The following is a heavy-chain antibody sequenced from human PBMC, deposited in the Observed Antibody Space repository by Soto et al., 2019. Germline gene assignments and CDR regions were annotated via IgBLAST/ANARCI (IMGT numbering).Heavy chain of an antibody. CDR3: TTGSTSTKNY. CDR2: IKSKTDGGTT. J-gene: IGHJ4*02. Sequence: GGSLRLSCAASGFTFSNAWLSWVRQAPGKGLEWVGRIKSKTDGGTTGYTAPVKGRFTISRDDSKNTLYLQMNSLKTEDTAVYYCTTGSTSTKNYWGQGTLVTVSS. V-gene: IGHV3-15*01. D-gene: IGHD6-6*01. CDR1: GFTFSNAW.